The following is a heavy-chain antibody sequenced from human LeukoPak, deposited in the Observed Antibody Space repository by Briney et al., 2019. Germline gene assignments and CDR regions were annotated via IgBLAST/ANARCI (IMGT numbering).Heavy chain of an antibody. Sequence: GRSLRLSCAASGFTFSSYGMHWVRQAPGKGLEWMAVIWHDGSNKYYADSVKGRFTISRDNSKNTLYLQMNSLRAEDTAVYYCTRDSYSGNHYGTFDIWGQGTMVTVSS. CDR3: TRDSYSGNHYGTFDI. D-gene: IGHD1-26*01. V-gene: IGHV3-33*01. J-gene: IGHJ3*02. CDR2: IWHDGSNK. CDR1: GFTFSSYG.